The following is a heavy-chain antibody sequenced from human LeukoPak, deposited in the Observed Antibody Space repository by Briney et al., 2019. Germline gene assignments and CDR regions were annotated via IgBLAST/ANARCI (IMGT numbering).Heavy chain of an antibody. CDR2: IIPIFGTA. D-gene: IGHD5-24*01. CDR1: GGTFSSYA. CDR3: ARGNGGDGYNNDAFDI. J-gene: IGHJ3*02. Sequence: SVKVSCKASGGTFSSYAISWVRQAPGQGLEWMGGIIPIFGTANYAQKFQGRVTITTDESTSTAYMELSSLRPEDTAVYYCARGNGGDGYNNDAFDIWGQGTMVTVSS. V-gene: IGHV1-69*05.